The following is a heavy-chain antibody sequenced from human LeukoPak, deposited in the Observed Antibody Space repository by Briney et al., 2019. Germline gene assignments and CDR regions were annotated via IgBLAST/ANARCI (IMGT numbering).Heavy chain of an antibody. Sequence: GGSLRLSCAASGFTFTTYGMHWVRQAPGKGLEWVALIWYDGSSEYYAESVKGRFTISRDNSKNTVYLQMNSLRAEDTAVYYCARDRLSGSQNNYFDYWGQGTLVTVSS. D-gene: IGHD1-26*01. V-gene: IGHV3-33*01. J-gene: IGHJ4*02. CDR2: IWYDGSSE. CDR1: GFTFTTYG. CDR3: ARDRLSGSQNNYFDY.